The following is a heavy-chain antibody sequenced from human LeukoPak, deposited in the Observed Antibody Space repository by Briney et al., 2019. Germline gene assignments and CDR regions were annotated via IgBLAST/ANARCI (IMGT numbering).Heavy chain of an antibody. CDR1: GGTFSSYA. Sequence: ASVKVSCKASGGTFSSYAISWVRQAPGQGLEWMGWINPNSGGTNYAQKFQGRVTMTRDTSISTAYMELSRLRSDDTAVYYCARDRIVVVPAADAFDIWGQGTMVTVSS. D-gene: IGHD2-2*01. CDR3: ARDRIVVVPAADAFDI. V-gene: IGHV1-2*02. CDR2: INPNSGGT. J-gene: IGHJ3*02.